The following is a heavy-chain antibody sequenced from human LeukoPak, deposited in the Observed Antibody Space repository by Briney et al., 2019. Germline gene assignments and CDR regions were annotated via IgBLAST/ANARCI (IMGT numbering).Heavy chain of an antibody. J-gene: IGHJ4*02. Sequence: GGSLRLSCTASGFTFSSYAMNWVRQAPGKGLEWVSGIGAGGTFTYYADSVKGRFTISRDNSKNTVYLQMNSLGAEDTAVYYCAPGDGDYWGQGTLVTVSS. CDR1: GFTFSSYA. CDR3: APGDGDY. V-gene: IGHV3-23*01. CDR2: IGAGGTFT. D-gene: IGHD7-27*01.